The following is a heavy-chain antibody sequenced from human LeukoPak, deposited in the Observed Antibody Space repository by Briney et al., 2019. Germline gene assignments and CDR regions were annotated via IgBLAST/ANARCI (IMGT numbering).Heavy chain of an antibody. D-gene: IGHD3-22*01. J-gene: IGHJ4*02. Sequence: PGGSLRLSCAASGFTVSSNYMSWVRQAPGKGLEWVSVIYSGGSTYYADSVKGRFTISRGNSKNTLYLQMNSLRAEDTAVYYCARDRAGQYYDSSGYYDYWGQGTLVTVSS. CDR2: IYSGGST. CDR3: ARDRAGQYYDSSGYYDY. V-gene: IGHV3-53*01. CDR1: GFTVSSNY.